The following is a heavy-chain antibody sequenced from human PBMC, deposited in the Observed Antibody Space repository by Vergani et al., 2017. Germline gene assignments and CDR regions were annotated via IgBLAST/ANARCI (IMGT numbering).Heavy chain of an antibody. D-gene: IGHD2-2*01. CDR1: GFTFSSYE. CDR2: ISSSGSTI. Sequence: EVQLVESGGGLVQPGGSLRLSCAASGFTFSSYEMNWVRQAPGKGLEWVSYISSSGSTIYYADSVKGRFTISRDNAKNSLYLQMNSLRAEDTAVYYCARVESDCSSTSCYWGYYYYYYMDVWGKGTTVTVSS. CDR3: ARVESDCSSTSCYWGYYYYYYMDV. V-gene: IGHV3-48*03. J-gene: IGHJ6*03.